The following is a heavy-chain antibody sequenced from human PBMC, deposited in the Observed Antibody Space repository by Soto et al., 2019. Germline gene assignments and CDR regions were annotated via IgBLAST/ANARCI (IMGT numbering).Heavy chain of an antibody. Sequence: QITLKESGPTLANPTQTLTLTCTFSGFSLSTSGVGVGWIRQPPGKALEWLALIFWDDDKRYSPSLKTRLTITKDTSKNQVVLRMTDMDPVDTATYYCARPPAVPHQKWSTFEIWGQGTRVTVSS. CDR2: IFWDDDK. CDR3: ARPPAVPHQKWSTFEI. J-gene: IGHJ3*02. D-gene: IGHD2-15*01. V-gene: IGHV2-5*02. CDR1: GFSLSTSGVG.